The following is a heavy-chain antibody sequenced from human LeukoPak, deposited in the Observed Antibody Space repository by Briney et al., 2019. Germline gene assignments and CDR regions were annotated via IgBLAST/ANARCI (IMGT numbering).Heavy chain of an antibody. Sequence: SETLSLTCTVSGGSISSYYWSWIRQPPGKGLEWIGYIYTSGSTNYNPSLKSRVTISVDTSKNQFSLKLSSVTVADTAVYYCARNGGDSSGYYFNYWGQGTLVTVSS. J-gene: IGHJ4*02. D-gene: IGHD3-22*01. CDR1: GGSISSYY. CDR2: IYTSGST. CDR3: ARNGGDSSGYYFNY. V-gene: IGHV4-4*09.